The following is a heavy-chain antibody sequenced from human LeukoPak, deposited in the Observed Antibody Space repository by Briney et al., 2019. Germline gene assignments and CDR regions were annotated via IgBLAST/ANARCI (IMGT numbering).Heavy chain of an antibody. V-gene: IGHV4-59*12. D-gene: IGHD3-9*01. CDR3: ARDRYDILTGRIWDYYYYMDV. CDR2: IYYSGST. CDR1: GGSTSSYY. J-gene: IGHJ6*03. Sequence: NTSETLSLTCTVSGGSTSSYYWSWIRQPPGKGLEWIGYIYYSGSTNYNPSLKSRVTISVDTSKNQFSLKLSSVTAADTAVYYCARDRYDILTGRIWDYYYYMDVWGKGTTVTISS.